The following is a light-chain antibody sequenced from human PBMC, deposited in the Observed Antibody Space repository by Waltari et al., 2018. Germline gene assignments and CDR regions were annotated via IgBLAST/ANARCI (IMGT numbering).Light chain of an antibody. J-gene: IGLJ1*01. CDR2: EVS. V-gene: IGLV2-8*01. CDR1: SSDVGSDYNY. Sequence: QSALTQPPSASGSPGQSLTISCTGTSSDVGSDYNYVSWYQQHPGKAPKLIIHEVSKRPSGVPTRLFGSKAGTTASLTVSGLQAEDGAYYYCSSYAGSNTDVFGTGTRVTV. CDR3: SSYAGSNTDV.